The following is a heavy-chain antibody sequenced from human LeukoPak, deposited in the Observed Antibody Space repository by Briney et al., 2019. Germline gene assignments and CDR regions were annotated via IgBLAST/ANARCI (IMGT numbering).Heavy chain of an antibody. V-gene: IGHV4-34*01. D-gene: IGHD3-10*01. Sequence: SETLSLTCAVYGGSFSGYYWSWIRQPPGKGLEWIGEINHSGSTNYNPSLKSRVTISVDTSKNQFSLKLSSVTAADTAVYYCANSYGSGSFWYWGQGTLVTVSS. J-gene: IGHJ4*02. CDR3: ANSYGSGSFWY. CDR1: GGSFSGYY. CDR2: INHSGST.